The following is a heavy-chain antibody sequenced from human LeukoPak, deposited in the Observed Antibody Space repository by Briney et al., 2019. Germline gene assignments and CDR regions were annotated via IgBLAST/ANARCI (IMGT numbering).Heavy chain of an antibody. J-gene: IGHJ4*02. D-gene: IGHD1-26*01. V-gene: IGHV1-18*01. Sequence: ASVKVSCKASGYTFASYRISWVRQAPGQGLEWMGWISATNGNTNYAQKLQGRVTMTTDTSTTTAYMELRSLRSDDTAVYYCARGVGVNCRPDYWGQGTLVTVSS. CDR1: GYTFASYR. CDR2: ISATNGNT. CDR3: ARGVGVNCRPDY.